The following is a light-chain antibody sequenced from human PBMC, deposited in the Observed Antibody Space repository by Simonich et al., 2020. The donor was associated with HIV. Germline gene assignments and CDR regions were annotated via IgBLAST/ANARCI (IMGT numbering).Light chain of an antibody. J-gene: IGKJ4*01. CDR2: GAS. V-gene: IGKV3-15*01. CDR3: QQYGSSALT. Sequence: EIVMTQSPATLSLSPGERATLSCRASQSVSSNLAWYQQKPGQAPRLLIYGASTRATGIPARFSGSGSGTAFTLTISSLQSEDFAVYYCQQYGSSALTFGGGTKVEIK. CDR1: QSVSSN.